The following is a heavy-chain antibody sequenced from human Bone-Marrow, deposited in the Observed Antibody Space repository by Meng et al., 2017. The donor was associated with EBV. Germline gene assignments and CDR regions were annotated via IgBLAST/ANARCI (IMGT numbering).Heavy chain of an antibody. V-gene: IGHV4-4*02. CDR3: ARDSSSLDY. Sequence: QGQLEWSGHGMGKPSGTLHLTCAVSGGAVSSSNWWSWVRQPPGKGLEWIGEIYHSGSTNYNPSLKSRVTISVDKSKNQFSLKLSSVTAADTAVYYCARDSSSLDYWGQGTLVTVSS. CDR1: GGAVSSSNW. CDR2: IYHSGST. D-gene: IGHD6-13*01. J-gene: IGHJ4*02.